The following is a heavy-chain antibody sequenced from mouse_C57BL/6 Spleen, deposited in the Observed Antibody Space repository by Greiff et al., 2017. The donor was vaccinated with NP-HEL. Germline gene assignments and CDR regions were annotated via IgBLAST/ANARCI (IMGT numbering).Heavy chain of an antibody. Sequence: QVQLQQSGPELVKPGASVKISCKASGYAFSSSWMNWVKQRPGKGLEWIGRIYPGDGDTNYNGKFKGKATLTADKSSSTAYMQLSSLTSEDSAVXFCARWGDYDEAYWGQGTLVTVSA. CDR3: ARWGDYDEAY. D-gene: IGHD2-4*01. V-gene: IGHV1-82*01. J-gene: IGHJ3*01. CDR2: IYPGDGDT. CDR1: GYAFSSSW.